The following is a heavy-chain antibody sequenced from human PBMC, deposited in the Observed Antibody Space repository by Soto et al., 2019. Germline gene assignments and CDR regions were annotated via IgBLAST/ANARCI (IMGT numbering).Heavy chain of an antibody. CDR1: GFSLSTSGMR. CDR2: IDWDDDK. CDR3: ALRLAAAGTVLFDY. V-gene: IGHV2-70*04. J-gene: IGHJ4*02. Sequence: GXGPTLVNPTQTLTLTCTFSGFSLSTSGMRVSWIRQPPGKALEWLARIDWDDDKFYSTSLKTRLTISKDTSKNQVVLTMTNMDPVDTATYYCALRLAAAGTVLFDYWGQGTLVTVSS. D-gene: IGHD6-13*01.